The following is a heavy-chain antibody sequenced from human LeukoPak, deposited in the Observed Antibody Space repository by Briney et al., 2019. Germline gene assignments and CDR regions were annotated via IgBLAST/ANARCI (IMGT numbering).Heavy chain of an antibody. CDR1: GGTFSSYA. Sequence: SVNVSCTASGGTFSSYAISWVRQAPGQGLEWMGGIIPIFGTANYAQKFQGRVTITADESTSTAYMELSSLRSEDTAVYYCARLGWSGFNYYYGMDVWGQGTTVTVSS. J-gene: IGHJ6*02. D-gene: IGHD3-3*01. CDR3: ARLGWSGFNYYYGMDV. V-gene: IGHV1-69*13. CDR2: IIPIFGTA.